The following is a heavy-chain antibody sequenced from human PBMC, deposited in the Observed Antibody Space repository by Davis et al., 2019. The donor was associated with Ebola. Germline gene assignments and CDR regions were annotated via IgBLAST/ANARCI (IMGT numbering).Heavy chain of an antibody. Sequence: GESLKISCAASGFTVSSNYMSWVRQAPGKGLEWVSVIYSGGSTYYADSVKGRCTISRDNSKNTLYLQMNSLRAEDTAVYYCARDGRGSYVEYWGQGTLVTVSS. D-gene: IGHD1-26*01. V-gene: IGHV3-66*01. CDR2: IYSGGST. CDR3: ARDGRGSYVEY. J-gene: IGHJ4*02. CDR1: GFTVSSNY.